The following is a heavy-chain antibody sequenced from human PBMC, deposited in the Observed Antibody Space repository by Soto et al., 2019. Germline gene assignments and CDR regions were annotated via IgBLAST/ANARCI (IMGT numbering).Heavy chain of an antibody. CDR3: AGSSSYDPQKYYYYYYMDV. D-gene: IGHD6-13*01. Sequence: SETLSLTCIVSGGSISSSTYYWGWIRQPPGKGLEYIAIIYYSGSTYYNPSLKSRVTISVDTSKNQFSLKLSSVTAADTAVYYCAGSSSYDPQKYYYYYYMDVWGKGTTVTVSS. J-gene: IGHJ6*03. CDR1: GGSISSSTYY. V-gene: IGHV4-39*01. CDR2: IYYSGST.